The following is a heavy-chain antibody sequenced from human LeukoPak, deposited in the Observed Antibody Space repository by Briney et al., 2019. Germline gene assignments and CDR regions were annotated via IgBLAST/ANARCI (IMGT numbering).Heavy chain of an antibody. D-gene: IGHD3-10*01. V-gene: IGHV4-34*09. CDR1: GGSFSGYY. J-gene: IGHJ4*02. Sequence: PSETLSLTCAVYGGSFSGYYWSWIRQPPGKGLEWIGEINHSGSTNYNPSLKSRVTISVDTSKNQFSLKLSSVTAADTAVYYCARVLVSMVRGAFDYWGQGTLVTVSS. CDR3: ARVLVSMVRGAFDY. CDR2: INHSGST.